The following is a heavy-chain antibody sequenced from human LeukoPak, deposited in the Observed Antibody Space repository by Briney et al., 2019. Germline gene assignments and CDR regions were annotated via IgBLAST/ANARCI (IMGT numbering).Heavy chain of an antibody. Sequence: PSETLSLTCAVYVGSFIGYYWSWIRHPPRKGVEWIGEINHSGSTNYNPSVKSRVTISIDTSKNKFSLKLSSVTAADTAVYYCARLDEFHFDYWGQGTLVTVSS. CDR2: INHSGST. J-gene: IGHJ4*02. D-gene: IGHD3-10*01. CDR1: VGSFIGYY. CDR3: ARLDEFHFDY. V-gene: IGHV4-34*01.